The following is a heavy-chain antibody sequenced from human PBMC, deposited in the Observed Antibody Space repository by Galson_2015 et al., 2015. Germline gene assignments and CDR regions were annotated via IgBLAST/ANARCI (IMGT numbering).Heavy chain of an antibody. D-gene: IGHD6-19*01. CDR3: TRTYSGWIDY. CDR2: TYYRSKWYI. V-gene: IGHV6-1*01. CDR1: GDSVSSNSGV. Sequence: CAISGDSVSSNSGVWNWIRQSPSRGLEWLGRTYYRSKWYIGYAISVRSRITINADTSKNQFSLQLRSVTPEDTAVYYCTRTYSGWIDYWGQGALVTVSS. J-gene: IGHJ4*02.